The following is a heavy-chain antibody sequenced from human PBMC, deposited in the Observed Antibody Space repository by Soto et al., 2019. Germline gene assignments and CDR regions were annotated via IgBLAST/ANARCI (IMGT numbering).Heavy chain of an antibody. CDR1: GLSFSLYS. CDR2: ISGSGRNI. V-gene: IGHV3-23*01. Sequence: EVQLLESGGGLVQPGGSLRLSCATSGLSFSLYSMGWVRQAPGKGLEWVSAISGSGRNIHYADSVKGRFTISRDNSKNTLSLQMNRLRAEDTALYYCAKDDRTASRIDYWGQGTLVTVSS. J-gene: IGHJ4*02. D-gene: IGHD2-21*02. CDR3: AKDDRTASRIDY.